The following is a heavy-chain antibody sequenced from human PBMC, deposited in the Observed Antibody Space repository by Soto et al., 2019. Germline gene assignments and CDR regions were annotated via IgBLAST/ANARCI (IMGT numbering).Heavy chain of an antibody. Sequence: SVKVSCKASGGTFSTFGFSWVRQAPGQGLEWMGGFIPMFDTAHYPPKFQGRLTITADKSTGTVYMELASLTSQDTAVSYCARVNGGNFEGWFDYWGQGTPVTVSS. CDR3: ARVNGGNFEGWFDY. CDR1: GGTFSTFG. CDR2: FIPMFDTA. V-gene: IGHV1-69*06. J-gene: IGHJ4*02. D-gene: IGHD2-21*02.